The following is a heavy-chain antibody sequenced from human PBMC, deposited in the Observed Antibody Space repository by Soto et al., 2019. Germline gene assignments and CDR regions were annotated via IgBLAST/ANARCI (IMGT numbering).Heavy chain of an antibody. Sequence: QVQLQQWGAGLLKPSETLSLTCAVYGGSFSGYYWSWIRQPPGKGLEWIGEINHSGSTNYNPSLKSRVTISVDTSKNQFSLKLSSVTAAVTAVYYCARGEGYSGYDHDAFDIWGQGTMVTVSS. J-gene: IGHJ3*02. V-gene: IGHV4-34*01. CDR1: GGSFSGYY. D-gene: IGHD5-12*01. CDR2: INHSGST. CDR3: ARGEGYSGYDHDAFDI.